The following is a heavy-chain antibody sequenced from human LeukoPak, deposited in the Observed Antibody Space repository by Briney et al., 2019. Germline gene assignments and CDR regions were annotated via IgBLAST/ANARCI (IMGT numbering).Heavy chain of an antibody. J-gene: IGHJ4*02. Sequence: GASLRLSCAASGFTFSSYAMSWVRQAPGKGLEWVSAISGSGGSTYYADSVKGRFTISRDNSKNTLYLQMNSLRAEDKAVYYCAKVYYDSSGYFDYWGQGTLVTVSS. CDR2: ISGSGGST. CDR1: GFTFSSYA. D-gene: IGHD3-22*01. V-gene: IGHV3-23*01. CDR3: AKVYYDSSGYFDY.